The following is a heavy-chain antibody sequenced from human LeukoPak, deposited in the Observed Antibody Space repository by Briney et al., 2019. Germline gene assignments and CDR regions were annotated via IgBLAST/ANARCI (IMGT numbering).Heavy chain of an antibody. J-gene: IGHJ6*03. Sequence: GGSLRLSCAASGFTFSSYEMNWVRQAPGKGLEWVSYISSSGSTIYYADSVKGRFTISRDNSKNTLYLQMNSLRAEDTAVYYCAKDAAAAVSNYYYYYYMDVWGKGTTVTISS. CDR3: AKDAAAAVSNYYYYYYMDV. D-gene: IGHD6-13*01. CDR1: GFTFSSYE. CDR2: ISSSGSTI. V-gene: IGHV3-48*03.